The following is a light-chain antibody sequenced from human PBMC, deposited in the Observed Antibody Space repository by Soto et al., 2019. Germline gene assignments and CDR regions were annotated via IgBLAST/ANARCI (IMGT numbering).Light chain of an antibody. CDR3: QHYNSYSEA. J-gene: IGKJ1*01. CDR2: KAS. CDR1: QTICSR. Sequence: DIQITQSPSTLSGSVGDRVTITCRASQTICSRLAWYRQKPGKAPKLLIYKASTLKSGVPPRFGGSGAGTECTRTISSLQPDDVETDYCQHYNSYSEAFGQGTKVDIK. V-gene: IGKV1-5*03.